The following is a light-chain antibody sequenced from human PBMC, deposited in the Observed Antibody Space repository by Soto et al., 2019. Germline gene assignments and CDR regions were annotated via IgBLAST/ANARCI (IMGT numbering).Light chain of an antibody. CDR1: QSISSW. Sequence: DIQMTQSPSTLSASVGDRVTITCRASQSISSWLAWYQQKPGKAPKLLIYKASSLESGVPSRFSGSGSGTELTLTISSLQPDDFATYFCQQYNSYSGTFGQGTKVDI. J-gene: IGKJ1*01. CDR2: KAS. CDR3: QQYNSYSGT. V-gene: IGKV1-5*03.